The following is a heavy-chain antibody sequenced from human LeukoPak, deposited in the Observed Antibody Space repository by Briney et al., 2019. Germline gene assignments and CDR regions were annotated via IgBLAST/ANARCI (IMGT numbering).Heavy chain of an antibody. CDR2: ISSSSSTI. J-gene: IGHJ4*02. Sequence: GGSLRLSCAASGFTFSSYSMNWVRQAAGKGLEWVSYISSSSSTIYYADSVKGRFTISRDNAKNSLYLQMNSLRAEDTAVYYCAREGLLWFGEFDYWGQGTLVTVSS. CDR3: AREGLLWFGEFDY. CDR1: GFTFSSYS. D-gene: IGHD3-10*01. V-gene: IGHV3-48*04.